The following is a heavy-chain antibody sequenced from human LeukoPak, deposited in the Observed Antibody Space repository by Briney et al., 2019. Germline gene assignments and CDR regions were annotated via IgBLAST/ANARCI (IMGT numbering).Heavy chain of an antibody. CDR3: AKAYYYDSGSCQFDY. CDR2: ISGSGGST. Sequence: GGSLRLSCAASGFTFSSYATNWVRQAPGKGLEWVSGISGSGGSTYYGDSVKGRFTISRDNSKNTLYLQVNSLRAEDTAVYYCAKAYYYDSGSCQFDYWGQGTLVTVSS. J-gene: IGHJ4*02. CDR1: GFTFSSYA. V-gene: IGHV3-23*01. D-gene: IGHD3-10*01.